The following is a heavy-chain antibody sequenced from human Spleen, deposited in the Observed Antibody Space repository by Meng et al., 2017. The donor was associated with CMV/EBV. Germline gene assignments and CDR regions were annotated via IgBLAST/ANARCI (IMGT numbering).Heavy chain of an antibody. Sequence: GESLKISCTASGFTFASYSMNWVRQAPGKGLEWVSSISSNSGLYIYYADSLQGRFIISRDNAANSLYLQMNSLTAEDTAVYYCARSAPSVGFWSGFYHNWFDPWGPGTLVTVSS. V-gene: IGHV3-21*04. CDR1: GFTFASYS. CDR2: ISSNSGLYI. D-gene: IGHD3-3*01. J-gene: IGHJ5*02. CDR3: ARSAPSVGFWSGFYHNWFDP.